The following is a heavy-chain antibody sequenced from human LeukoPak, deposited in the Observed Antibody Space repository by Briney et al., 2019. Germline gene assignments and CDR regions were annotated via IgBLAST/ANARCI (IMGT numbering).Heavy chain of an antibody. J-gene: IGHJ6*03. CDR2: IRYDGSDK. CDR3: AKRRGLELTYYYHMDV. V-gene: IGHV3-30*02. Sequence: GGSLRLSCAASGFTFSSYGMHWVRQAPGKGLEWVAFIRYDGSDKYYADSVKGRFILSRDNSRNTLYLQMNSLRADDTAVYYCAKRRGLELTYYYHMDVWGKGTTVTVSS. CDR1: GFTFSSYG. D-gene: IGHD1-7*01.